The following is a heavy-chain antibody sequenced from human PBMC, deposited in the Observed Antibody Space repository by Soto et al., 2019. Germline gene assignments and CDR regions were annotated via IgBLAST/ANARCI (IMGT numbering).Heavy chain of an antibody. V-gene: IGHV3-30-3*01. CDR2: ISYDGSNK. J-gene: IGHJ6*02. Sequence: QVPLVESGGGVVQPGRSLRLSCAASGFTFSSYAMHWVRQAPGKGLEWVAVISYDGSNKYYAESVKGRFTISRDNSKNTLYLKMNSLGAEDTAVYYCARDGFPLAYCGGDCYSGVDVWGQGTTVTVSS. CDR1: GFTFSSYA. D-gene: IGHD2-21*02. CDR3: ARDGFPLAYCGGDCYSGVDV.